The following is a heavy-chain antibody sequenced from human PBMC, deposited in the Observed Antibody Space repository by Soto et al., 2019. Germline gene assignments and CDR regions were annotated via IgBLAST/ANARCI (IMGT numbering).Heavy chain of an antibody. D-gene: IGHD2-8*01. CDR3: AREDCTNGVCYFISPWFDP. Sequence: GASVKVSCKASGYTFTVYYMHWVRQAPGQGLEWMGWISAYNGNTNYAQKLQGRVTMTTDTSTSTAYMELRSLRSDDTAVYYCAREDCTNGVCYFISPWFDPWGQGTLVTVSS. CDR1: GYTFTVYY. J-gene: IGHJ5*02. CDR2: ISAYNGNT. V-gene: IGHV1-18*04.